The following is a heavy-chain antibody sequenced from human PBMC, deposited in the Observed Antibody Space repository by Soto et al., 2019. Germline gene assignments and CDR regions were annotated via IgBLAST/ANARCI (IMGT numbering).Heavy chain of an antibody. V-gene: IGHV3-30*04. CDR1: GFTFSSYA. CDR3: AREIERLLGY. J-gene: IGHJ4*02. Sequence: QVQLVESGGGVVQPGRSLRLSCAASGFTFSSYAMHWVRQAPGKGLEWVAVISYDGRNKYYADSVKGRSTISRDNSKNTLYLQMNSLRAEDTAVYYCAREIERLLGYWGQGTLVTVSS. D-gene: IGHD3-3*01. CDR2: ISYDGRNK.